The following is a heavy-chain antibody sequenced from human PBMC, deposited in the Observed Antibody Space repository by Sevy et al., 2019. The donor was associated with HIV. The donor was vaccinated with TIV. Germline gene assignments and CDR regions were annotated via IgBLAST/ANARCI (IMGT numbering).Heavy chain of an antibody. Sequence: GGSLRLSCAASGFTFSSYAMHWVRQAPGKGLEWVAVISYDGSNKYYADSVKGRFTISRDNSKNTLYLQMNSLRAEDTAVYYCARDGSDFGDFWSGYYGFALGVNDNYGMDVWGQGTTVTVSS. CDR1: GFTFSSYA. J-gene: IGHJ6*02. CDR2: ISYDGSNK. CDR3: ARDGSDFGDFWSGYYGFALGVNDNYGMDV. D-gene: IGHD3-3*01. V-gene: IGHV3-30*04.